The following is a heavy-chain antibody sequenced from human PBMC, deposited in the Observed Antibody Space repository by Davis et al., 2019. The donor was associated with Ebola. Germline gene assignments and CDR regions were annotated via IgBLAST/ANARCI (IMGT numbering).Heavy chain of an antibody. CDR1: GGSISSHY. CDR3: ARKSYYYDSSGYHRGAFDI. Sequence: SETLSLTCTVSGGSISSHYWSWIRQPPGKGLEWIGEINHSGSTNYNPSLKSRVTISVDTSKNQFSLKLSSVTAADTAVYYCARKSYYYDSSGYHRGAFDIWGQGTMVTVSS. V-gene: IGHV4-34*01. D-gene: IGHD3-22*01. CDR2: INHSGST. J-gene: IGHJ3*02.